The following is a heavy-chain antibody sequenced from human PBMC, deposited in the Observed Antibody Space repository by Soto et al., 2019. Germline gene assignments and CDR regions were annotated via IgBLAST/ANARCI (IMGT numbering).Heavy chain of an antibody. J-gene: IGHJ4*02. CDR2: ISGSGGST. CDR1: GFTFSSYA. D-gene: IGHD4-4*01. Sequence: GGSLRLSCAASGFTFSSYAMSWVRQAPGKGLEWVSAISGSGGSTYYADSVKGRFTISRDNSKNTLYLQMNSLRAEDTAVYYCAKGIEAFAVTTLCFDYWGQGTLVTVSS. V-gene: IGHV3-23*01. CDR3: AKGIEAFAVTTLCFDY.